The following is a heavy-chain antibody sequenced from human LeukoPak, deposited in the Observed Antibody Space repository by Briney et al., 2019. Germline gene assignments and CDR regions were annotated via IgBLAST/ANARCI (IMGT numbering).Heavy chain of an antibody. CDR1: GFSVMNNY. Sequence: GGSLRLSCAASGFSVMNNYMSWVRQAPGKGLEWVSVIYSGGNTYYADSVKGRFATSKDYSRNTVYLQLNSLRAEDTAVYYCAREPGFGELFPFAFDTWGQGTMVTVSA. V-gene: IGHV3-53*01. J-gene: IGHJ3*02. CDR2: IYSGGNT. D-gene: IGHD3-10*01. CDR3: AREPGFGELFPFAFDT.